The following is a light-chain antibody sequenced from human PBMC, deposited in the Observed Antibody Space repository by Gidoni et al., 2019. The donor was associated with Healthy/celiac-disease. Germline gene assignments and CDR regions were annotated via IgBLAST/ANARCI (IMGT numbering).Light chain of an antibody. J-gene: IGKJ4*01. CDR1: QCISSI. CDR3: QQYNNWPQLT. Sequence: EIVMTQSAATLSVSPGERATRSCRASQCISSILAWYQQKPGQAPRLLIYGASTRATGIPAWFSGSGSGTDFTLTISSLHAENSAVYYCQQYNNWPQLTFXGXTKVEIK. CDR2: GAS. V-gene: IGKV3-15*01.